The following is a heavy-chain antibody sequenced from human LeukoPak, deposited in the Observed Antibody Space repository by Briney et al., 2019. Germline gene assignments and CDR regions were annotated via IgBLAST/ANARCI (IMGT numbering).Heavy chain of an antibody. CDR3: ARAPHYSNYGPYYYGMDV. J-gene: IGHJ6*02. D-gene: IGHD4-11*01. Sequence: GGSLRLSCAASGFTFSSYAMSWIRQAPGEGLEWVSYISSSSSYTNYADSVKGRFTISRDNAKNSLYLQMNSLRAEDTAVYYCARAPHYSNYGPYYYGMDVWGQGTTVTVSS. CDR1: GFTFSSYA. CDR2: ISSSSSYT. V-gene: IGHV3-11*06.